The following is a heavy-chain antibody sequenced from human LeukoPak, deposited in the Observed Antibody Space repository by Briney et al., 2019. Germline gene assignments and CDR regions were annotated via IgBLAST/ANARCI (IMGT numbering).Heavy chain of an antibody. V-gene: IGHV3-21*01. Sequence: SGGSLTLSCAASGFTFTSYSMNWVRQAPGKGLEWVSSIMSSNSHIYYTDSVRGRFTISRDNAKNSLYLQMNSLRAEDTAVYYCARDFTGCSSINCYFDYWGQGTLVTVSS. CDR3: ARDFTGCSSINCYFDY. D-gene: IGHD2-2*01. J-gene: IGHJ4*02. CDR2: IMSSNSHI. CDR1: GFTFTSYS.